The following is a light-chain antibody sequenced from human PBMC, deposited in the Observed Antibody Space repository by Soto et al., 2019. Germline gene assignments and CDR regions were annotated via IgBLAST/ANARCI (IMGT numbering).Light chain of an antibody. J-gene: IGKJ4*01. V-gene: IGKV1-33*01. CDR3: QQYDNLRLT. CDR2: DAS. CDR1: QDISNY. Sequence: DIQMTPSPSSLSASVGDRVTITCPASQDISNYLNWYQQKPGKAPQLLIYDASNLETGVPSRFSGSGSGTDFTLTISSLQPEDISAYYCQQYDNLRLTFGGGTKVEIK.